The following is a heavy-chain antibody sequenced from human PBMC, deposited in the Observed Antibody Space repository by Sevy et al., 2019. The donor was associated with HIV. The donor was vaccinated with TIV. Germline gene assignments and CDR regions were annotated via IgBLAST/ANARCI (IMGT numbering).Heavy chain of an antibody. Sequence: ASVKVSCKASGYTFISYAINWVRQAPGQGLEWMGWISAYNGNTNYAQKLQGRVTMTTDSSSSTAYMELGSLRSDETAVYYCARSYGSGNYYGYWGQGTLVTVSS. D-gene: IGHD3-10*01. CDR1: GYTFISYA. CDR2: ISAYNGNT. J-gene: IGHJ4*02. CDR3: ARSYGSGNYYGY. V-gene: IGHV1-18*01.